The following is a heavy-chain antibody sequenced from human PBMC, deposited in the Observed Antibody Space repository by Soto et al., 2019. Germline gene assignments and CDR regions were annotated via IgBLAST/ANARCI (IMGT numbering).Heavy chain of an antibody. V-gene: IGHV6-1*01. Sequence: SQTLSLTCAITGDSVSSNSAGWSWVRQSPSRGLEWLGRTYYRSKWYYEYAVSVRGRITINPDTSKNQYSLQLNSVTPEDTAVYFCARGEQYSGRIFDYWGQGTLVTV. CDR3: ARGEQYSGRIFDY. J-gene: IGHJ4*01. CDR1: GDSVSSNSAG. D-gene: IGHD1-26*01. CDR2: TYYRSKWYY.